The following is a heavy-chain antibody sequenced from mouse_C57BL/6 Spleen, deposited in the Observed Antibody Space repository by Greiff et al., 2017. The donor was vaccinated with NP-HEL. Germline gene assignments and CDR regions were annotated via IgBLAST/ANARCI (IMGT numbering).Heavy chain of an antibody. CDR2: INPGGGGT. D-gene: IGHD1-1*01. CDR3: ARDYGSSYPFAY. Sequence: QVQLQQSGAELVRPGTSVKVSCKASGYAFTNYLIEWVKQRPGQGLEWIGVINPGGGGTNYNEKFKGKATLTADKSSSTAYMQLSSLTSEDSAVYFCARDYGSSYPFAYWGQGTLVTVSA. V-gene: IGHV1-54*01. J-gene: IGHJ3*01. CDR1: GYAFTNYL.